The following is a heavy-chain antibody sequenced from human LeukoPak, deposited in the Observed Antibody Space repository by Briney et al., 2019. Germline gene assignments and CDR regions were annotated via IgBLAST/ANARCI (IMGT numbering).Heavy chain of an antibody. J-gene: IGHJ6*03. Sequence: PGGSLRLSCAASGFTFSTYWMHWVRQTPGKGLVWVSRINSDESGTSYADSVKGRFTISRDNSKNTLYLQMNSLRAEDTAAYYCAKDRGSSWYYYYYYYMDVWGKGTTVTVSS. V-gene: IGHV3-74*01. CDR1: GFTFSTYW. CDR2: INSDESGT. D-gene: IGHD6-13*01. CDR3: AKDRGSSWYYYYYYYMDV.